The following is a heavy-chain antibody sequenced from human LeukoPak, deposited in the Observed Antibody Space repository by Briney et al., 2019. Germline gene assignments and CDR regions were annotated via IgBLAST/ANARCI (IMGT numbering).Heavy chain of an antibody. J-gene: IGHJ6*02. CDR3: ARDRLRGSYYYYYGMDV. CDR2: INWNGGST. D-gene: IGHD1-26*01. Sequence: GGSLRLSCAASGFTFDDYGMSWVRQAPGKGLEWVSDINWNGGSTGYADSVKGRFTISRDNAKNSLYLQMNSLRAEDTAVYYCARDRLRGSYYYYYGMDVWGQGTAVTVSS. V-gene: IGHV3-20*04. CDR1: GFTFDDYG.